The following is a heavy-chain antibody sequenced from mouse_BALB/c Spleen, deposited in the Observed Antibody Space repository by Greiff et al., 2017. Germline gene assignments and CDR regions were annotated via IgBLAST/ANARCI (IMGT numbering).Heavy chain of an antibody. V-gene: IGHV2-2*02. CDR2: IWSGGST. J-gene: IGHJ4*01. CDR3: ARNHYYGYDAMDY. Sequence: VKLVESGPGLVQPSQSLSITCTVSGFSLTSYGVHWVRQSPGKGLEWLGVIWSGGSTDYNAAFISRLSISKDNSKSQVFFKMNSLQANDTAIYYCARNHYYGYDAMDYWGQGTSVTVSS. D-gene: IGHD1-2*01. CDR1: GFSLTSYG.